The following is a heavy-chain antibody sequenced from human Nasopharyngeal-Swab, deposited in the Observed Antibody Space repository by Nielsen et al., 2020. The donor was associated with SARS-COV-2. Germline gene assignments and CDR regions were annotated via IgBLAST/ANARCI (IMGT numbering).Heavy chain of an antibody. CDR3: ANERQYDFWRGYYRYYYYGMDV. D-gene: IGHD3-3*01. CDR2: IIPVIDTA. V-gene: IGHV1-69*13. Sequence: SVKVSCKASGGTFSSYAFSWVRQAPGQGLEWMGGIIPVIDTANYAQKFQGRVTITAEESTSTAYMELSSLRSEDTAVYYCANERQYDFWRGYYRYYYYGMDVWGQGTTVIVSS. J-gene: IGHJ6*02. CDR1: GGTFSSYA.